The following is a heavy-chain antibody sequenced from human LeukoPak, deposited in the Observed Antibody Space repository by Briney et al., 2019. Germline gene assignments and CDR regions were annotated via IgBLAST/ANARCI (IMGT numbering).Heavy chain of an antibody. J-gene: IGHJ4*02. D-gene: IGHD3-10*01. CDR2: IYSGGGT. V-gene: IGHV3-66*01. CDR1: GFTVSNNY. Sequence: PGGSLRLSCAASGFTVSNNYMSWVRQAPGKGLECVSLIYSGGGTYYADSVKGRFTIFRDNSKNTLYLQMNSLRAEDTAVYYCARGPTPSYYYGSGSYYSLDYWGQGTLVTVSS. CDR3: ARGPTPSYYYGSGSYYSLDY.